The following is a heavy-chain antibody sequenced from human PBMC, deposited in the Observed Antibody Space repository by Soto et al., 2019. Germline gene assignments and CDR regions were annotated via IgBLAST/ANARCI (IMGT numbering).Heavy chain of an antibody. J-gene: IGHJ4*02. Sequence: ASVKVSCKASGYTFSNYGISWVRQAPGQGLEWMGWISAYNGNTNYAQKFQGGVTMTTDTSTSAAYMELRSLRSDDMAVYYCARDNREYSSSSRNPGPYWGQGTLVTVSS. CDR3: ARDNREYSSSSRNPGPY. V-gene: IGHV1-18*03. D-gene: IGHD6-6*01. CDR1: GYTFSNYG. CDR2: ISAYNGNT.